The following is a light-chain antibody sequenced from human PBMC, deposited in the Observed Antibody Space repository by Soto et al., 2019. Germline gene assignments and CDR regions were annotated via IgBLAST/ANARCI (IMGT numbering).Light chain of an antibody. V-gene: IGKV3-20*01. CDR2: GAS. J-gene: IGKJ1*01. CDR1: QSVSSY. Sequence: EIVRTQSTSTLSVSQGERATLSCRANQSVSSYLAWYQQRPGQAPRLLIYGASSRAAGIPDRFSGAGSGTDFTLTISRLEPEDFAVYYCQQHGSSSWTFGQGTNVDI. CDR3: QQHGSSSWT.